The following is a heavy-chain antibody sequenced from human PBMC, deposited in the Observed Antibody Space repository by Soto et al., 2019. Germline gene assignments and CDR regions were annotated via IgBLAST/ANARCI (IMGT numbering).Heavy chain of an antibody. D-gene: IGHD6-19*01. V-gene: IGHV4-31*03. J-gene: IGHJ5*02. Sequence: SETLSLTCTVSGGSISSGGYYWSWIRQHPGKGLEWIGYIYYSGSTYYNPSLKSRVTISVDTSKNQFSLKLSSVTAADTAVYYCARDNNGIAVAGTGFDLRGQGIRVTVAS. CDR3: ARDNNGIAVAGTGFDL. CDR1: GGSISSGGYY. CDR2: IYYSGST.